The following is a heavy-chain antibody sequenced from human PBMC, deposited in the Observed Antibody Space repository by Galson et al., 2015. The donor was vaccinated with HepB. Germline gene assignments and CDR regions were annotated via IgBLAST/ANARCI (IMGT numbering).Heavy chain of an antibody. J-gene: IGHJ6*02. V-gene: IGHV3-23*01. CDR1: GFTFGGYA. CDR2: ISGSGSAT. Sequence: SLRLSCAVSGFTFGGYAMSWVRQAPGKRLEWVSSISGSGSATDYADFVKGRFTISRDNFKDTLYLQMNNLRAEDTAVYYCTRKGALGYYYYYSMDVWGQGTAVTVSS. CDR3: TRKGALGYYYYYSMDV. D-gene: IGHD3-16*01.